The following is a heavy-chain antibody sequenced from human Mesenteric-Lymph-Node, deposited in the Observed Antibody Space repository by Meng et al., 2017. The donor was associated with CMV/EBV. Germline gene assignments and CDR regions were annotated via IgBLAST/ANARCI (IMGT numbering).Heavy chain of an antibody. J-gene: IGHJ5*02. V-gene: IGHV1-2*02. Sequence: ASVKVSCKASGYTFTDYYMHWVRQAPGQGLEWMGWINPNSGGTNYAQKFRGRVTMTRDTSINTSYMELTRLTSDDMAVYHCARNSGYCTAISCQRFDPWGQGTLVTVSS. CDR3: ARNSGYCTAISCQRFDP. CDR1: GYTFTDYY. CDR2: INPNSGGT. D-gene: IGHD2-8*02.